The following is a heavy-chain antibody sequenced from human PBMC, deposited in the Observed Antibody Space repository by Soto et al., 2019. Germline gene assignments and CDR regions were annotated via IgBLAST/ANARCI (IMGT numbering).Heavy chain of an antibody. Sequence: PGDSLKISCAASGFTFSSYGMHWVRQAPGKGLEWVAVIWYDGSNKYYADSVKGRFTISRDNSKNTLYLQMNSLRAEDTAVYYCAKDPESGYYRSFDYWGQGTLVTVSS. CDR2: IWYDGSNK. CDR3: AKDPESGYYRSFDY. J-gene: IGHJ4*02. D-gene: IGHD3-3*01. CDR1: GFTFSSYG. V-gene: IGHV3-33*06.